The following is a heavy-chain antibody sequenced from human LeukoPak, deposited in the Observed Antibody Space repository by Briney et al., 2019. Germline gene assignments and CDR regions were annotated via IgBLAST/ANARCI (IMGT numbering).Heavy chain of an antibody. Sequence: GGSLRLSYAVSGVTVSSNYMSWVRQAPRKGLEWVSVIYSGGSTYYADSVKGRFTISRDNSKNTLYLQMNSLRAEDTAVYYCARVPLGYSSSWYLPTYYMDVWGKGTTVTVSS. D-gene: IGHD6-13*01. V-gene: IGHV3-66*02. CDR2: IYSGGST. CDR3: ARVPLGYSSSWYLPTYYMDV. J-gene: IGHJ6*03. CDR1: GVTVSSNY.